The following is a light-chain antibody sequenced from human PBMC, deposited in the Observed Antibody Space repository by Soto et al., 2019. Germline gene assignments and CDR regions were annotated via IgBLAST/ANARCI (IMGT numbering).Light chain of an antibody. CDR3: QQYFITPLT. Sequence: DIVMTQSPDSLRVSLGERATISCTSSLNIYFKSNNRNYLAWYQQKTGQPPKLLVHWASTRESGVPDRFTGSGSGTYFTLTIDNVQPDDVAVYYCQQYFITPLTFGGGTKVDIK. V-gene: IGKV4-1*01. CDR2: WAS. CDR1: LNIYFKSNNRNY. J-gene: IGKJ4*01.